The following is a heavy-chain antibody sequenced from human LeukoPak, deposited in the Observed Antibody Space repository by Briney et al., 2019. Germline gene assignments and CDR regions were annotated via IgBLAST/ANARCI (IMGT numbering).Heavy chain of an antibody. CDR3: ARGSYGSRSYPSDV. D-gene: IGHD3-10*01. Sequence: GASVKVSCKASGYTFTAYYIHWVRQAPDQGLEWMGWINPYSAATKYAQKFQDRVTMTRDTSVSTAYMDLSSLRSDDTAVYYCARGSYGSRSYPSDVWGQGTTVTVSS. V-gene: IGHV1-2*02. CDR1: GYTFTAYY. CDR2: INPYSAAT. J-gene: IGHJ6*02.